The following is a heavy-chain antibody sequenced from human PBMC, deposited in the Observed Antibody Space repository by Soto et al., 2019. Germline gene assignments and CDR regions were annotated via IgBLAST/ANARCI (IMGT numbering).Heavy chain of an antibody. J-gene: IGHJ6*03. D-gene: IGHD3-16*02. CDR3: ARETDDYIWGSYRESYYYYMDV. CDR2: IYYSGST. Sequence: PTGTLSLTCTVPDGSISRYYWSWIRQPPGKGLEWIGYIYYSGSTNYNPSLKSRVTISVDTSKNQFSLKLSSVTAADTAVYYCARETDDYIWGSYRESYYYYMDVWGKGTTVTVSS. V-gene: IGHV4-59*01. CDR1: DGSISRYY.